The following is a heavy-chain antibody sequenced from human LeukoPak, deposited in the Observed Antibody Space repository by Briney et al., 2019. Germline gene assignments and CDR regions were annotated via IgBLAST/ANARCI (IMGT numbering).Heavy chain of an antibody. J-gene: IGHJ5*02. D-gene: IGHD4-17*01. V-gene: IGHV4-31*03. CDR2: IYYSGST. CDR1: GGSISSGGYC. Sequence: PSQTLSLTCTVSGGSISSGGYCWSWIRQHPGKGLEWIGYIYYSGSTYYNPSLKSRVTISVDTSKNQFSLKLSSVTAADTAVYYCARDPYGDYSGWFDPWGQGTLVTVSS. CDR3: ARDPYGDYSGWFDP.